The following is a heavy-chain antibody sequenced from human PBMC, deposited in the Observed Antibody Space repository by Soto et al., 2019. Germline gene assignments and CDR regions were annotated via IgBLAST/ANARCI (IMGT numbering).Heavy chain of an antibody. D-gene: IGHD3-22*01. CDR3: ARLGDSSGIPFLTNWFDP. J-gene: IGHJ5*02. V-gene: IGHV4-39*01. Sequence: ASETLSLTCTVSGGSISSSSYYWGWIRQPPGKGLEWIGSIYYSGSTYYNPSLKSRVTISVDTSKNQFSLKLSSVTAADTAVYYCARLGDSSGIPFLTNWFDPWGQGTLVTRLL. CDR1: GGSISSSSYY. CDR2: IYYSGST.